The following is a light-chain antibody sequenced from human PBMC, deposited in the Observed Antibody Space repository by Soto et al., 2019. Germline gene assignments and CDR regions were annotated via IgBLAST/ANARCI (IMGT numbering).Light chain of an antibody. CDR1: SSDVGSYNL. CDR2: EVS. J-gene: IGLJ2*01. CDR3: SSYTSSSTFLL. V-gene: IGLV2-14*02. Sequence: QSALTQPASVSGSPGQSITISCTGTSSDVGSYNLVSWYQQHPGKAPKLMIYEVSNRPSGVSNRFSGSKSGNAASLTISGLQAEDEADYYCSSYTSSSTFLLFGGGTKLTVL.